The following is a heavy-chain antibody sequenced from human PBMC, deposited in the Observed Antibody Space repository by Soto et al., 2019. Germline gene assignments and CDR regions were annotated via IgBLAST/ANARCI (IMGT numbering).Heavy chain of an antibody. V-gene: IGHV3-23*01. D-gene: IGHD6-13*01. Sequence: GGSLRLSCAASGFTFSSYAMSWVRQAPGKGLEWVSAISGSGGSTYYADSVKGRFTISRDNSKNTLYLQMNSLRAEDTAVYYCAKAHSSSWYLVKDYYYMDVWGKGTTVTVSS. CDR3: AKAHSSSWYLVKDYYYMDV. J-gene: IGHJ6*03. CDR2: ISGSGGST. CDR1: GFTFSSYA.